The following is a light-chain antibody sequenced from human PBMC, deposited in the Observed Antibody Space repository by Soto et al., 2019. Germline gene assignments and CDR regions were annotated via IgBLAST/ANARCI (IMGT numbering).Light chain of an antibody. V-gene: IGLV1-51*01. CDR2: DDN. CDR1: SSNIGGNS. Sequence: QSVITQPPSVSAAPGQKVTISCSGSSSNIGGNSVSWYQQLPGTDPKLLIYDDNKRPSGIPDRFSGSKSGTSATLGITGLQTGDEADYYCGSWDSSLSAYVFGTVTKLTVL. J-gene: IGLJ1*01. CDR3: GSWDSSLSAYV.